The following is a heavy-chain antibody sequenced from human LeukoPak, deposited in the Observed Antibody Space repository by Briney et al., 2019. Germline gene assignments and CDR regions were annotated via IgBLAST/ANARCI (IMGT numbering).Heavy chain of an antibody. CDR3: AKKVGGVYAFDI. Sequence: GGSLRLSCAASGFTFSSYAVSWVRQAPGKGLEWVSAISGSGGGTYYADSVKGRFTISRDNSKNTLYLQMNSLRAEDTAVYYCAKKVGGVYAFDIWGQGTVVTVSS. CDR2: ISGSGGGT. J-gene: IGHJ3*02. D-gene: IGHD3-16*01. CDR1: GFTFSSYA. V-gene: IGHV3-23*01.